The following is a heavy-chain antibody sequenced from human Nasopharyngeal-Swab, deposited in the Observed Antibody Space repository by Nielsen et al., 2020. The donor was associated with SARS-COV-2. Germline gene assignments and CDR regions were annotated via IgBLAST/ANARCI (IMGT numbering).Heavy chain of an antibody. D-gene: IGHD3-22*01. J-gene: IGHJ3*02. V-gene: IGHV3-23*01. CDR3: AKDYYDSSGYHPDAFDI. CDR2: ISGSGGST. CDR1: GFTFSSYA. Sequence: GESLKISCAASGFTFSSYAMSWVRQAPGKGLKWVSAISGSGGSTYYADSVKGRFTISRDNSKNTLYLQMNSLRAEDAAVYYCAKDYYDSSGYHPDAFDIWGQGTMVTVSS.